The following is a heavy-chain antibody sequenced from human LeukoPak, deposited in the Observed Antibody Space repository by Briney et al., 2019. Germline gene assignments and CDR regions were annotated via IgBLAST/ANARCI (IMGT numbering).Heavy chain of an antibody. J-gene: IGHJ3*02. Sequence: GGSLQISGQGSGSPFTSYWVGRGPQLPGERPGWMGTIYPGDCATSESPSLQGQVTFSADKSISPAYLQWTSLKASDTAMYDCARSGWELPDAFDIWGQGTMVTVSS. D-gene: IGHD1-26*01. CDR3: ARSGWELPDAFDI. CDR2: IYPGDCAT. CDR1: GSPFTSYW. V-gene: IGHV5-51*01.